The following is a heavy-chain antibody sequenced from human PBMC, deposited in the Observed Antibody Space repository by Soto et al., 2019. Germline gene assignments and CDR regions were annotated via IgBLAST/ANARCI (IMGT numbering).Heavy chain of an antibody. J-gene: IGHJ4*02. Sequence: SETLSLTCTVSGASVKRSNYFWGWIRQPPGKGLEFVGSVHSSGGTYYNPSLKSRATVSVDTSKNQFSLRLKSVTGTDTAVYYCGRLAEAATGHFDFDFWGQGTLVTVSS. V-gene: IGHV4-39*01. D-gene: IGHD2-15*01. CDR1: GASVKRSNYF. CDR2: VHSSGGT. CDR3: GRLAEAATGHFDFDF.